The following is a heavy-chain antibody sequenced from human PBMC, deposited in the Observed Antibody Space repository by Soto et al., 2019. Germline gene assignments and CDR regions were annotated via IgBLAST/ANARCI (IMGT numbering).Heavy chain of an antibody. CDR3: ARVGRDCSGGSCYWQMRGYYFDY. J-gene: IGHJ4*02. Sequence: EVQLVESGGGLIQPGGSLRLSCAASGFTVSSNYMSWVRQAPGKGLEWVSVIYSGGSTYYADSVKGRFTISRDNSKNTLYLQMNSLRAEDTAVYYCARVGRDCSGGSCYWQMRGYYFDYWGQGTLVTVSS. CDR1: GFTVSSNY. V-gene: IGHV3-53*01. D-gene: IGHD2-15*01. CDR2: IYSGGST.